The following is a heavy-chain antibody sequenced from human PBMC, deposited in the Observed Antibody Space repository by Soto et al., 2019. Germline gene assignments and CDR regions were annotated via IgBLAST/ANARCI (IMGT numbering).Heavy chain of an antibody. J-gene: IGHJ3*01. D-gene: IGHD3-22*01. CDR1: GYTFTDYH. CDR3: ARDVAPSSDHRFDL. Sequence: QVQVVQSGAEVKKAGASVKVSCKTSGYTFTDYHIHWVRQAPGQAPEWMGWVYPKNGDTIYAQRFQGRVTLTRDTSISTVSMDLSWLRSDDTAMYYCARDVAPSSDHRFDLWGQGTMVTVSA. V-gene: IGHV1-2*02. CDR2: VYPKNGDT.